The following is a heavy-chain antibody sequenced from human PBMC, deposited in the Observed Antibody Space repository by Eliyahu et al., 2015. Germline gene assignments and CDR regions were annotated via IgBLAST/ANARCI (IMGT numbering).Heavy chain of an antibody. D-gene: IGHD3-10*01. CDR3: AKDRD. V-gene: IGHV3-30*18. CDR2: ISYDGSNK. CDR1: GFTFSSXG. Sequence: QXQLVESGGGVVQPGRSLXLSCXASGFTFSSXGMHWVRQAPGKGLEWVAVISYDGSNKYYADSVKGRFTISRDNSKNTLYLQMNSLRAEDTAVYYCAKDRDWGQGTLVTVSS. J-gene: IGHJ4*02.